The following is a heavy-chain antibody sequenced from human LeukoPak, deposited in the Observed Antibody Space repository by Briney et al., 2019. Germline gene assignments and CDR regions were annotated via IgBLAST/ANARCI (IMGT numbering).Heavy chain of an antibody. CDR1: GDSISSGFYF. Sequence: SETLSLTCTVSGDSISSGFYFWGWIRQPPGKGLEWIGEISYSGNAYYNPSLKSRVTISMDTSKNQFFLNLNSVTASDTAVYYCARHYGPWGQGTLVTVSS. J-gene: IGHJ4*02. CDR2: ISYSGNA. CDR3: ARHYGP. V-gene: IGHV4-39*01. D-gene: IGHD3-10*01.